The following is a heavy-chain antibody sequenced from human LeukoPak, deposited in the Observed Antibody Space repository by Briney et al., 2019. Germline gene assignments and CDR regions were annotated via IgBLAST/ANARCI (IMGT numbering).Heavy chain of an antibody. CDR1: GFTFSDNW. CDR2: IEGDGTGT. CDR3: TRDYYYRMDV. J-gene: IGHJ6*04. Sequence: PGGAMTLSCAASGFTFSDNWMHWVPRAPGTGLVWVSRIEGDGTGTVYADSVKGRFTISRDNAKNTLYLQMNSLRAEDTAVYYCTRDYYYRMDVWGKGTTVTVSS. V-gene: IGHV3-74*01.